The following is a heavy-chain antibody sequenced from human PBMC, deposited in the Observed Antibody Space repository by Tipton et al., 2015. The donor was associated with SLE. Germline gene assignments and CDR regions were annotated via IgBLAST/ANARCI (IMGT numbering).Heavy chain of an antibody. Sequence: SLRLSCIASGFTFGNYAMNWFRQAPGEGLEWVGFIRSKAYGGTTANAASVRGRFTISRDDSKSIVYLQMNSLKTEDTAVYYCGRESANWVFFDIWGQGTMVTVSS. CDR1: GFTFGNYA. J-gene: IGHJ3*02. CDR2: IRSKAYGGTT. V-gene: IGHV3-49*03. D-gene: IGHD7-27*01. CDR3: GRESANWVFFDI.